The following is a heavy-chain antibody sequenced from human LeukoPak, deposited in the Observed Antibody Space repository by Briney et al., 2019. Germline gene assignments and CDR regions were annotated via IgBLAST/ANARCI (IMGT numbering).Heavy chain of an antibody. Sequence: GGSLRLSCAASGLTFSNYWIHWVRQAPGKGLVWVSRINTGGSSTSYADSVKGRFTISRDNAKNTLYLQMNSLRAEDTAVYYCARGETYYDFWSGYLFDYWGQGTLVTVSS. J-gene: IGHJ4*02. CDR2: INTGGSST. CDR3: ARGETYYDFWSGYLFDY. V-gene: IGHV3-74*01. D-gene: IGHD3-3*01. CDR1: GLTFSNYW.